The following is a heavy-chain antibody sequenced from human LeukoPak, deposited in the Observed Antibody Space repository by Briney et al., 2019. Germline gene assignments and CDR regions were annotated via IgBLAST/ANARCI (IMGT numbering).Heavy chain of an antibody. CDR1: GYIFTGYY. V-gene: IGHV1-46*01. D-gene: IGHD6-13*01. Sequence: ASVKVSCKASGYIFTGYYMHWVRQAPGQGLEWMGIINPSGGSTSYAQKFQGRVTMTRDTSTSTVYMELSSLRSEDTAVYYCARGYDGDSSSWYPLSDYWGQGTLVTVSS. CDR3: ARGYDGDSSSWYPLSDY. J-gene: IGHJ4*02. CDR2: INPSGGST.